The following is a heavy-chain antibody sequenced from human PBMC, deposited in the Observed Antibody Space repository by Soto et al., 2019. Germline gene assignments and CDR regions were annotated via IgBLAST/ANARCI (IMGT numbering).Heavy chain of an antibody. CDR2: IRHDGSGQ. Sequence: QLVESGGGLVQPGGSLGLSCEASGSTFRGYWWGWVGRAPGKGLEWVADIRHDGSGQYYVDSVKGRFTISRDNAKKLLYLQMNGLRAEDTALYYCARAPYSNGWYRFDLWGQGTLVTVSS. CDR3: ARAPYSNGWYRFDL. V-gene: IGHV3-7*03. J-gene: IGHJ4*02. D-gene: IGHD6-19*01. CDR1: GSTFRGYW.